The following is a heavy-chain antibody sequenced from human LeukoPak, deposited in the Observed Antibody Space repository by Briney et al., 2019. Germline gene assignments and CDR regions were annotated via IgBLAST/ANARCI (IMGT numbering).Heavy chain of an antibody. V-gene: IGHV4-38-2*02. D-gene: IGHD6-6*01. Sequence: SETLSLTCTVSGYSISSGYLWGWIRQPPGKGLEWIGIIHSGESPYYSPSLESRITTSIDTSMNQFSLKLNSVTAADTAVYYCARVYSSSFGFDYWGQGTLVTVSS. J-gene: IGHJ4*02. CDR2: IHSGESP. CDR1: GYSISSGYL. CDR3: ARVYSSSFGFDY.